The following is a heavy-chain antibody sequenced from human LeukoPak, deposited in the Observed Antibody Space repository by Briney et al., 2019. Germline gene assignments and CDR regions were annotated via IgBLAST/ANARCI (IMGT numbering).Heavy chain of an antibody. D-gene: IGHD6-19*01. CDR1: GGSISSYY. CDR2: IYYSGST. Sequence: PSETLSLTCTVSGGSISSYYWSWIRQPPGKGLELIGFIYYSGSTSYNPSLKSRVTISVDTSKSQFSLKLSSVIAADTAVYYCARRANSSGFDYIDYWGQGTLVTVSS. V-gene: IGHV4-59*08. CDR3: ARRANSSGFDYIDY. J-gene: IGHJ4*02.